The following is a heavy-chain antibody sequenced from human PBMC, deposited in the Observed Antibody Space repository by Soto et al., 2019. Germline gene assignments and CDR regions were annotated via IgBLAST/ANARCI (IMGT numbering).Heavy chain of an antibody. Sequence: QVQLVQSGAEVKKPGASVKVSCKASGYTFTSYAMHWVRQAPGQRLEWMGWINAGNGNTKYSQKFQDRVTITRDTSASTAYMELSSLRSEDTAVYYCARVSGYYAWDYWGQGTLVTVSS. J-gene: IGHJ4*02. V-gene: IGHV1-3*01. CDR2: INAGNGNT. D-gene: IGHD3-22*01. CDR3: ARVSGYYAWDY. CDR1: GYTFTSYA.